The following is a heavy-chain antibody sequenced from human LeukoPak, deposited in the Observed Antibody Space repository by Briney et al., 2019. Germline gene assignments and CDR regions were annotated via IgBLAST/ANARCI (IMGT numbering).Heavy chain of an antibody. CDR3: ARGSYY. D-gene: IGHD2-15*01. CDR1: GFSFRRYL. Sequence: GGSLRLSYAASGFSFRRYLMSWVRQAARKGLAWVANIKQDGSEKYYVDAAKGRCTISSGHAKNSLYLEMNRLRAEDTAVYDCARGSYYWGQGTLVTVSS. J-gene: IGHJ4*02. CDR2: IKQDGSEK. V-gene: IGHV3-7*03.